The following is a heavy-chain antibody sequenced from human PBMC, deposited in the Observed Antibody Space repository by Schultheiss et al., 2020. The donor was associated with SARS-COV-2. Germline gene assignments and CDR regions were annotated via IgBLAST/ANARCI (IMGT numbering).Heavy chain of an antibody. CDR2: ISYDGSNK. D-gene: IGHD1-26*01. CDR1: GFTFSSYG. J-gene: IGHJ5*02. CDR3: AREGWELRRGWFDP. V-gene: IGHV3-30*03. Sequence: SCAASGFTFSSYGMHWVRQAPGKGLEWVAVISYDGSNKYYADSVKGRFTISRDNSKNTLYLQMNSLRAEDTAVYYCAREGWELRRGWFDPWGQGTLVTVSS.